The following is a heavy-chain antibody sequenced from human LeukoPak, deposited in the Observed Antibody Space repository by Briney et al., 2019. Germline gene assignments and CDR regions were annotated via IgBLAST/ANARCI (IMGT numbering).Heavy chain of an antibody. CDR2: INAGTGKT. D-gene: IGHD6-19*01. J-gene: IGHJ4*02. Sequence: ASVKVSCKASGGTFSSYAISWVRQAPGQGLEWMGWINAGTGKTKYSQEFQGRVTITRDTSASTAYMELSSLRSEDMAVYYCARDRDTSGWLFDYWGQGTLVTVSS. V-gene: IGHV1-3*03. CDR3: ARDRDTSGWLFDY. CDR1: GGTFSSYA.